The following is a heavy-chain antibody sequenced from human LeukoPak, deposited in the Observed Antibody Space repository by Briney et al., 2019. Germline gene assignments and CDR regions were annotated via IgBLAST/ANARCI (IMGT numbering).Heavy chain of an antibody. CDR2: MNPNSGNT. V-gene: IGHV1-8*01. D-gene: IGHD3-22*01. CDR3: ARGADSSGYYGGDFDY. CDR1: GYTFTSYD. Sequence: ASVKVSCKASGYTFTSYDINWVRQATGQGLEWMGWMNPNSGNTGYAQKFQGRVTMTRNTSISTAYMELSSLRSEDTAVYYCARGADSSGYYGGDFDYWGQGTLVTVSS. J-gene: IGHJ4*02.